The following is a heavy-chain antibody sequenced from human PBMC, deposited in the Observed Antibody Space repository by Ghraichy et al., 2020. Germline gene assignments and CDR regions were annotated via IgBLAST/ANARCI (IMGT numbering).Heavy chain of an antibody. CDR1: GFTFSTYA. CDR3: AKAPVFDWFPARGQYGMDV. J-gene: IGHJ6*02. D-gene: IGHD3-9*01. CDR2: ISGRGGST. V-gene: IGHV3-23*01. Sequence: GGSLRLSCAASGFTFSTYAMSWVRQAPGKGLEWVSGISGRGGSTYYANSVKGRFTISRDNSQNTLYLQMNSLRAEDTATYYCAKAPVFDWFPARGQYGMDVWGQGTTVTVSS.